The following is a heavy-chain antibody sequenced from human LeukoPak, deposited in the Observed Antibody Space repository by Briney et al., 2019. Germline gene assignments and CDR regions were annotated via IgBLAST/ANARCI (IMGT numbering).Heavy chain of an antibody. CDR2: IYYSGTT. CDR1: GGSISPYY. J-gene: IGHJ4*02. D-gene: IGHD2-15*01. Sequence: SETLSLTCSVSGGSISPYYWSWIRQPPGKGLEWIGYIYYSGTTNYNPSLQSRVTISVATSKNQFSLKLSSVTAADTALYYCARDRASAGGFDYWGQVTLVTVSS. CDR3: ARDRASAGGFDY. V-gene: IGHV4-59*01.